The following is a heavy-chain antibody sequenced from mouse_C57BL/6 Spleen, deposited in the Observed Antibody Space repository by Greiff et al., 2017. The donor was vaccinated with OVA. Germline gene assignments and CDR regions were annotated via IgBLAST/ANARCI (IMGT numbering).Heavy chain of an antibody. CDR2: IDPSDSET. V-gene: IGHV1-52*01. Sequence: VQLQQPGAELVRPGSSVKLSCKASGYTFTSYWMHWVKQRPIQGLEWIGNIDPSDSETHYNQKFKDKATLTVDKSSSTAYMQLSSLTSEDSAVYYCARLDGSSWYFDVWGTGTTVTVSS. CDR3: ARLDGSSWYFDV. CDR1: GYTFTSYW. D-gene: IGHD1-1*01. J-gene: IGHJ1*03.